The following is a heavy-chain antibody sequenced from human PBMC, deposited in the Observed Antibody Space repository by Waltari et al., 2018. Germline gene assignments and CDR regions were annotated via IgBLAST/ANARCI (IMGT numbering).Heavy chain of an antibody. CDR2: IYYSGST. CDR3: ARGSFGVVIRSVYYYMDV. V-gene: IGHV4-59*01. D-gene: IGHD3-3*02. Sequence: QVQLQESGPGLVKPSETLSLTCTVSGGSISTYYWPWIRPPPGKGLEWIGYIYYSGSTNYNPSLKSRLTMAVDTSKNQFSLRLSSVTAADTAVYYCARGSFGVVIRSVYYYMDVWGKGTTVTVSS. CDR1: GGSISTYY. J-gene: IGHJ6*03.